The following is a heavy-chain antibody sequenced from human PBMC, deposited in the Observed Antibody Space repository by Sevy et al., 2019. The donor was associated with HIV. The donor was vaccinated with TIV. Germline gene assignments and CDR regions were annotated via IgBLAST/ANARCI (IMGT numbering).Heavy chain of an antibody. CDR2: ISSSSSYI. V-gene: IGHV3-21*01. D-gene: IGHD5-18*01. J-gene: IGHJ4*02. CDR1: GFTFSSYS. Sequence: GGSLRLSCAASGFTFSSYSMNWVRQAPGKGLEWVSSISSSSSYIYYADSVKGRFTISRDNAKNSLYLQMNRLEAEDTAVYYCARLRARGYSYGSLDYWGQGTLVTVSS. CDR3: ARLRARGYSYGSLDY.